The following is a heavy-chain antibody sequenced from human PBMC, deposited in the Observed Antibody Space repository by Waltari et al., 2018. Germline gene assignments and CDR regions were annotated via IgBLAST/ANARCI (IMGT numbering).Heavy chain of an antibody. J-gene: IGHJ6*02. V-gene: IGHV3-21*01. CDR3: ARDFPGLTVTTSSYGMDV. Sequence: EVQLVESGGGLVKPGGSLSLSCGASAFTVSSYSMNLVRQDLGKGLEWVSSISSSSSYIYYADSVKGRFTISRDNAKNSLYLQMNSLRAEDTAVYYCARDFPGLTVTTSSYGMDVWGQGTTVTVSS. CDR1: AFTVSSYS. CDR2: ISSSSSYI. D-gene: IGHD4-17*01.